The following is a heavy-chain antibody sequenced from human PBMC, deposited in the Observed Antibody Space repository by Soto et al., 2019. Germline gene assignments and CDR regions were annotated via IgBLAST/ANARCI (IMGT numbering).Heavy chain of an antibody. D-gene: IGHD6-13*01. V-gene: IGHV2-26*04. Sequence: QVTVKESGPVLVKPTETLTLTCTVSGFSLSNAGLGVSWIGQPPGKALEWLAHSFSNDEKSYSTSLKSRLNISKDTSKSQVVIIMTNMDPVDTATYYCASTYSGSWYWFDPWGQGTLVTVSS. CDR3: ASTYSGSWYWFDP. CDR1: GFSLSNAGLG. J-gene: IGHJ5*02. CDR2: SFSNDEK.